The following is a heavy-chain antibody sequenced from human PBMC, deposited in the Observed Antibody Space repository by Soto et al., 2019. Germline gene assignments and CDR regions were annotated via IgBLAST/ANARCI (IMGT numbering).Heavy chain of an antibody. CDR3: ARYRIAAALVSYYGMEV. V-gene: IGHV1-69*01. CDR1: GGSFTMYG. J-gene: IGHJ6*01. CDR2: IIPRFGSP. Sequence: QVQLVQSGAEVKKPGSSVKVSCRPSGGSFTMYGISWVLQAPGQGLEWMGGIIPRFGSPNYAQNFQGRVTITSDESSSTVYVELSSLRIEDTAIYYGARYRIAAALVSYYGMEVWGQGTTVAVSS. D-gene: IGHD6-13*01.